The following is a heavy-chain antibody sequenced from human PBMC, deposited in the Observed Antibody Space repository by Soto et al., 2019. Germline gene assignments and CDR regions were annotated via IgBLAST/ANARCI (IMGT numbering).Heavy chain of an antibody. CDR2: IYTSGST. Sequence: PSETLSLTCTVSGGSISSYYWSWIRQPAGKGLEWIGRIYTSGSTNYNPSLKSRVTMSVDTSKSQFSLKLSSVTAADTAVYYCARAPRYCSSTSCYEPDYCYGMDVWGQGTTVTVSS. CDR3: ARAPRYCSSTSCYEPDYCYGMDV. CDR1: GGSISSYY. J-gene: IGHJ6*02. D-gene: IGHD2-2*01. V-gene: IGHV4-4*07.